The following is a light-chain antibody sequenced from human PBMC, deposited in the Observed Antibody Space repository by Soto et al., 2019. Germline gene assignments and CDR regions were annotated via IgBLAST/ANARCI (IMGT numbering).Light chain of an antibody. CDR2: GAS. CDR3: QQYVSSPFT. CDR1: QSVSSNY. V-gene: IGKV3-20*01. Sequence: EIVLTQSPGTLSLSPGERATLSYRASQSVSSNYLTWYQQKTCQAPRLLIYGASSGATGIPDRFSGSGSGGDFPLTSIRREPEDFAVYYCQQYVSSPFTCGLGTQVDIK. J-gene: IGKJ3*01.